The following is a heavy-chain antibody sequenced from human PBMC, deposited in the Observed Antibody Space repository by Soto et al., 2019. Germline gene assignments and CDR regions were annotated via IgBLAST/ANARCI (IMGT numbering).Heavy chain of an antibody. CDR3: AKGQIAAAGTYDY. D-gene: IGHD6-13*01. Sequence: EVQLLESGGGLVQPGGSLRLSCAASGFTFNSYAMTWVRLAPGKGLEWVSAISGSGGATYYADSVKGRFTISRDNSKNTLYLQMNSLRAGDTAVYYCAKGQIAAAGTYDYWGQGTLVTVSS. V-gene: IGHV3-23*01. CDR1: GFTFNSYA. J-gene: IGHJ4*02. CDR2: ISGSGGAT.